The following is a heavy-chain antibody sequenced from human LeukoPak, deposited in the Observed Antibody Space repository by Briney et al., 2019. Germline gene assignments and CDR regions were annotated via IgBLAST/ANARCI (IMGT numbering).Heavy chain of an antibody. V-gene: IGHV3-30*02. D-gene: IGHD2-2*01. CDR2: IRYDGSNK. J-gene: IGHJ4*02. CDR3: AKGDGGIVVVPAATGFDY. CDR1: GFTLSSYG. Sequence: GGSLRLSCAASGFTLSSYGMHWVRQAPGKGLEWVAFIRYDGSNKYYADSVKGRFTISRDNSKNTLYLQMNSLRAEDTAVYYCAKGDGGIVVVPAATGFDYWGQGTLVTVSS.